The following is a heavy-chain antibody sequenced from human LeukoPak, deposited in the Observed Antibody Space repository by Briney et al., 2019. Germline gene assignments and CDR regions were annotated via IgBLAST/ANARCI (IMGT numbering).Heavy chain of an antibody. J-gene: IGHJ6*03. CDR2: IIPLFGTA. CDR1: GGTFSSYA. CDR3: AKGYGWEASYYYYHMDV. V-gene: IGHV1-69*06. D-gene: IGHD1-26*01. Sequence: SVKVSCKASGGTFSSYAISWVRQAPGQGLEWMGGIIPLFGTANYAQRFQGRVTITADKSTSTAYMELSSLRSEDTAVYYCAKGYGWEASYYYYHMDVWGKGTTVTISS.